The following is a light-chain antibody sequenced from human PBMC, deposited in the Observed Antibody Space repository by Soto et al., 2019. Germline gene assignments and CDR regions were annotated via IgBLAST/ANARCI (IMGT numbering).Light chain of an antibody. CDR3: QQYNYWPGT. J-gene: IGKJ1*01. CDR1: QSISNN. V-gene: IGKV3-15*01. Sequence: EIVMTQSPATLSVSPVERATLSCRASQSISNNLAWYQQKPGQAPRLLIYGASTRATGIPARFSGSGSGTDFTLTISSLQSEDFAVYYCQQYNYWPGTFGQGTKVDIK. CDR2: GAS.